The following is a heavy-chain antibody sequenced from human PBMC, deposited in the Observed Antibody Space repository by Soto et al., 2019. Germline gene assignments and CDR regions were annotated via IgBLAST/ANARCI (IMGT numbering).Heavy chain of an antibody. CDR1: GFTFSSYG. CDR2: ISYDGSNK. V-gene: IGHV3-30*18. CDR3: AKDRTLAARLLLYFDS. D-gene: IGHD6-6*01. Sequence: GGSLRLSCAASGFTFSSYGMHWFRQAPGKGLEWVAVISYDGSNKYYADSVKGRFTVSRDNSKNTLTLQMNSLRAEDTAIYYCAKDRTLAARLLLYFDSWGQGSRVTVSS. J-gene: IGHJ4*02.